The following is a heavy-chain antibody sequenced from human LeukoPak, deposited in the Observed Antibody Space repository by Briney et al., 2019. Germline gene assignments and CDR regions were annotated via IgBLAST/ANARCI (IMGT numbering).Heavy chain of an antibody. Sequence: ASVKVSCKXSGYTFTSYDVNWVRQATGQGLEWMGWMNPNSGNTGYAQKFQGRVTITRNTSISTAYMELSSLRSEDTAVYYCARADSSGYYESDYWGQGTLVTVSS. CDR1: GYTFTSYD. D-gene: IGHD3-22*01. CDR3: ARADSSGYYESDY. CDR2: MNPNSGNT. J-gene: IGHJ4*02. V-gene: IGHV1-8*03.